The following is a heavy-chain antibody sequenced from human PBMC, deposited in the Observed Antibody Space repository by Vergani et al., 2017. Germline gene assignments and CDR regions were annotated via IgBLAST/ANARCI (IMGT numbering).Heavy chain of an antibody. V-gene: IGHV3-66*02. D-gene: IGHD6-13*01. CDR2: IYSGGST. J-gene: IGHJ6*02. Sequence: EVQLVESGGGLVQPGGSLRLSCAASGFTVSSNYMSWVRQAPGKGLEWVSVIYSGGSTYYADSVKGRFTISRDNSKTTLYLQMNSLRAEDTAVYYCARAAAAGSLYYYGMDVWGQGTTVTVSS. CDR3: ARAAAAGSLYYYGMDV. CDR1: GFTVSSNY.